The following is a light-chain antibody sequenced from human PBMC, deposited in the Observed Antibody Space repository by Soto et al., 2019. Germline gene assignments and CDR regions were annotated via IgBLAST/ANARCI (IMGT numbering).Light chain of an antibody. CDR2: SNN. CDR1: SSNIGSNT. J-gene: IGLJ3*02. V-gene: IGLV1-44*01. CDR3: AAWDDSLNGLYWV. Sequence: QSVLTKPPSASGTPGQRVTISCSGSSSNIGSNTVNWYQQLPGTAPKLLIYSNNQRPSGVPDRFSGSKSGTSASLAISGLQSEDEADYYCAAWDDSLNGLYWVFGGGNKLTVL.